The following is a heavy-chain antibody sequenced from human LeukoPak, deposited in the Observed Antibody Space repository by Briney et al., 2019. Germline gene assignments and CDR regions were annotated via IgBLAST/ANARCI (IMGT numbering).Heavy chain of an antibody. Sequence: SVKVSCKASGGTFSSYATSWVRQAPGQGLEWMGGIIPIFGTANYAQKFQGRVTITADESTSTAYMELSSLRSEDTAVYYCASGTPEQWLRGLQYYFDYWGQGTLITVSS. D-gene: IGHD6-19*01. CDR2: IIPIFGTA. CDR3: ASGTPEQWLRGLQYYFDY. V-gene: IGHV1-69*13. CDR1: GGTFSSYA. J-gene: IGHJ4*02.